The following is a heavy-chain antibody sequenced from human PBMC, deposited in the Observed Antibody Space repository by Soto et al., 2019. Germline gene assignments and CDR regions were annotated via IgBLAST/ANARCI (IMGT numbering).Heavy chain of an antibody. J-gene: IGHJ5*02. Sequence: SETLSLTCTVSGASVSTGYWSWLRQPPGKGLEWIGFMYYSGSFNYNPSLTSRVTISVDTSENQFSLKVTSVTADDTAVYYCGRSYYDSTGFAVDPWGQGTLVTVSS. V-gene: IGHV4-59*02. CDR3: GRSYYDSTGFAVDP. D-gene: IGHD3-22*01. CDR2: MYYSGSF. CDR1: GASVSTGY.